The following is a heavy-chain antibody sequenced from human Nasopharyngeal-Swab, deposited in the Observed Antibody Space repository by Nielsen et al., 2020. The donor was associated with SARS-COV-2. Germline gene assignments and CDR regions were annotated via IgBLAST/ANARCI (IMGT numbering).Heavy chain of an antibody. CDR2: IYYSGST. D-gene: IGHD3-22*01. J-gene: IGHJ4*02. CDR3: ARLTYYYDSSGYTNTHPDY. Sequence: WICQPPGKGLEWIGYIYYSGSTNYNPSLKSRVTISVDTSKNQFSLKLSSVTAADTAVYYCARLTYYYDSSGYTNTHPDYWGQGTLVTASS. V-gene: IGHV4-59*08.